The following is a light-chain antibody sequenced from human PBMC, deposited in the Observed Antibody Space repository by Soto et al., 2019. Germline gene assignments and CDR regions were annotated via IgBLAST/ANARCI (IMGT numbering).Light chain of an antibody. CDR3: SSYTSRTAPYVA. CDR2: EVT. Sequence: QSALTQPASVSGSPGQSITISCTGTSSDVGGFNYVSWYQQHPGKAPKLIIYEVTNRPSGVSNRFSGSKSGNTASLTVSGLQAEDEADYYCSSYTSRTAPYVAFGGGTKVTVL. CDR1: SSDVGGFNY. J-gene: IGLJ2*01. V-gene: IGLV2-14*03.